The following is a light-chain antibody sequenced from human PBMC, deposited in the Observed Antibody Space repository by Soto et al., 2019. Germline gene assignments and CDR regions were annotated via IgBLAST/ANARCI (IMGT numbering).Light chain of an antibody. CDR1: QSISSSN. CDR2: GAS. J-gene: IGKJ4*01. CDR3: QQYDSSLRT. V-gene: IGKV3-20*01. Sequence: EIVLTQSPGTLSLSPGERATLSCRASQSISSSNLAWYQQKPGQAPGLLIYGASSRATGIPDRFSGSGSGTDFTLTISRLEPEDFAVYYCQQYDSSLRTFGGGTNVEIK.